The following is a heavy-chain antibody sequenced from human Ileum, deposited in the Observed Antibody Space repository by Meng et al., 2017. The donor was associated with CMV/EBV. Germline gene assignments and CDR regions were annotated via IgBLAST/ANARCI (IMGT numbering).Heavy chain of an antibody. J-gene: IGHJ4*02. D-gene: IGHD6-19*01. Sequence: QVELVQTGAEVKNIGASVKVSCKASGYTFSSYSFSWVRQAPGQGLEWMGWISAYNGDIKYAPKFRDRVPLPPATSPSPAYLDLRGLRSDDTAVYYCARDHASSSQLLYYWGQGTLVTVSS. V-gene: IGHV1-18*04. CDR1: GYTFSSYS. CDR2: ISAYNGDI. CDR3: ARDHASSSQLLYY.